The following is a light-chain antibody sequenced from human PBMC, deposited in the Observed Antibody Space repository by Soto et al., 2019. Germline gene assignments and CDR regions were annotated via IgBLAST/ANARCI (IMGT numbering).Light chain of an antibody. CDR1: QSVSSY. J-gene: IGKJ4*01. CDR2: DAS. CDR3: QQRSNWPQLT. Sequence: EIVLTQSPATLSLSPGERATLSCRASQSVSSYLAWYQQKPGQAPRPLIYDASNRATGIPARFSGSGSGTDFTLTISSLEPEDFAVYYCQQRSNWPQLTFGGGTKVEIK. V-gene: IGKV3-11*01.